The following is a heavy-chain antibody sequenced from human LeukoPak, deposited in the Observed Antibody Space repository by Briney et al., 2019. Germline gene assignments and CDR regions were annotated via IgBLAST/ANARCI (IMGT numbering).Heavy chain of an antibody. CDR2: INSDGSST. CDR3: ASWITMVRGVIRGMDV. J-gene: IGHJ6*02. V-gene: IGHV3-74*01. D-gene: IGHD3-10*01. Sequence: GGSLRLSCAASGFTFSSYWMHWVRQAPGKGLVWVSRINSDGSSTSYADSAKGRFTISRDNAKNTMYLQMNSLRAEDTAVYYCASWITMVRGVIRGMDVWGQGTTVTVSS. CDR1: GFTFSSYW.